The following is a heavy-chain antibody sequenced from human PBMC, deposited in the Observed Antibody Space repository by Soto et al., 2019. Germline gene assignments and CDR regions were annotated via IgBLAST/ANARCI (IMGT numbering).Heavy chain of an antibody. V-gene: IGHV1-18*01. CDR3: AIYSYDFGVVISDY. CDR2: ISAYNGNT. CDR1: GYTFTSYG. J-gene: IGHJ4*02. Sequence: GASVKVSCKASGYTFTSYGISWVRQAPGQGLEWMGWISAYNGNTNYAQKLQGRVTMTTDTSTSTAYMELRSLRSDDTAVYYCAIYSYDFGVVISDYWCKGTLVTVST. D-gene: IGHD3-3*01.